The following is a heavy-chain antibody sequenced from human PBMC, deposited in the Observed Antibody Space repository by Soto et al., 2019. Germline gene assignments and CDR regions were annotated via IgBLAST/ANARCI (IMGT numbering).Heavy chain of an antibody. D-gene: IGHD6-13*01. Sequence: PGGSLRLSCAASGFTFDDYAMHWVRQAPGKGLEWVSGISWNSGSIGYADSVKGRFTISRDNAKNSLYLQMNSLRAEDTALYYCAKDNSIAAVGGLFDYWGQGTLVTVSS. J-gene: IGHJ4*02. CDR3: AKDNSIAAVGGLFDY. CDR1: GFTFDDYA. CDR2: ISWNSGSI. V-gene: IGHV3-9*01.